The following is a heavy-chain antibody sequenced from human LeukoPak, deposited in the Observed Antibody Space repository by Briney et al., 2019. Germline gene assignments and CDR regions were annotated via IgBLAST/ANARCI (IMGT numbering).Heavy chain of an antibody. D-gene: IGHD1-26*01. CDR1: GFTFSSYG. Sequence: GGSLRLSCAASGFTFSSYGMHWVRQAPGKGLEWVAVIWYDGSNKYYADPVKGRFTISRDNSKNTLYLQMNSLRAEDTAVYYCASQAAGSGSYYYHFDYWGQGTLVTVSS. CDR2: IWYDGSNK. V-gene: IGHV3-33*01. CDR3: ASQAAGSGSYYYHFDY. J-gene: IGHJ4*02.